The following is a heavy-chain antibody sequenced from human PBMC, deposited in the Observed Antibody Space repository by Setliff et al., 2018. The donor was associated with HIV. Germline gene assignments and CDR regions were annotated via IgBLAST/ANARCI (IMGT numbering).Heavy chain of an antibody. V-gene: IGHV2-5*02. J-gene: IGHJ3*02. D-gene: IGHD6-13*01. CDR2: IYWDDDK. CDR3: AHTYSSSWYNSAFDI. Sequence: SGPTLVNPTQTLRLTCTLSGSSLDTSGVGVGWIRQPPGKALEWLALIYWDDDKRYSPSLKSRLTITKDTSKNQVVLTMTNMDPVDTATYYCAHTYSSSWYNSAFDIWGQGTMVTVSS. CDR1: GSSLDTSGVG.